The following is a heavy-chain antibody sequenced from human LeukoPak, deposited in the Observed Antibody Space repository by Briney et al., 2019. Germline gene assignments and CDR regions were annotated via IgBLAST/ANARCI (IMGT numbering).Heavy chain of an antibody. J-gene: IGHJ5*02. CDR3: ARGVVPGNWFDP. CDR1: GYTFTSYD. Sequence: ASVKVSCKASGYTFTSYDINWVRQATGQGLEWMGWMNPNSGNAGYAQKFQGRVTMTRNTSISTAYMELSSLRPEDTAVYYCARGVVPGNWFDPWGQGTLVTVSS. D-gene: IGHD2-2*01. CDR2: MNPNSGNA. V-gene: IGHV1-8*01.